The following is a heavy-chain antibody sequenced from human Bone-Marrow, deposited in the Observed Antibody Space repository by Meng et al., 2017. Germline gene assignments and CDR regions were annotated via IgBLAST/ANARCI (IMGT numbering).Heavy chain of an antibody. D-gene: IGHD1-7*01. CDR1: GFTFRNYV. CDR3: VKRTTGTIDW. V-gene: IGHV3-23*01. Sequence: EVQLLGSGGGLGQPGGSLRLSCAASGFTFRNYVMNWVRQAAGKGLEWVSGITASGDSTYYADFVKGRFTISRDNSKNTLYLQMSSLRAEDTAVYYCVKRTTGTIDWWGQGTLVTVSS. CDR2: ITASGDST. J-gene: IGHJ1*01.